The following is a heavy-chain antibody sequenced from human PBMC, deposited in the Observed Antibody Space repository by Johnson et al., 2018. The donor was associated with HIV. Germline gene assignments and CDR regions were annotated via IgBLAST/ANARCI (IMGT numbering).Heavy chain of an antibody. CDR2: IYSGGSI. CDR3: AKVGGYSGYGHLEAFDI. V-gene: IGHV3-66*02. Sequence: VQLVESGGGLVKPGGSLRLSCAASGFTFSNAWMSWVRQAPGQGLEWVSVIYSGGSIGYADSVKGRFTISRDNAKNSLYLQMNSLRAEDTALYYCAKVGGYSGYGHLEAFDIWGQGTMVTVSS. J-gene: IGHJ3*02. D-gene: IGHD5-12*01. CDR1: GFTFSNAW.